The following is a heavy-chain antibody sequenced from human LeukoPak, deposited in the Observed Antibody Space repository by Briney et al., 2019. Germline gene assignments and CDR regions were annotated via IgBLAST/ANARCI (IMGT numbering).Heavy chain of an antibody. D-gene: IGHD3-10*01. Sequence: QPGGSLRLSCAASGFTFSSYSMNWVRQAPGKGLEWVSYISSSSSTIYYADSVKGRFTISRDNAKNSLYLQMNSLRAEDTAVYYCARDRAADGSGSYRYYYGMDVWGQGTTVTVSS. V-gene: IGHV3-48*01. CDR2: ISSSSSTI. CDR3: ARDRAADGSGSYRYYYGMDV. J-gene: IGHJ6*02. CDR1: GFTFSSYS.